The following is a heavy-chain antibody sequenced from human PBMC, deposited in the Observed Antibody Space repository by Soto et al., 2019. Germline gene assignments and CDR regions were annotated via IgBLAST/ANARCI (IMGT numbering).Heavy chain of an antibody. Sequence: EVQLVESGGGLVKPGGSLRLSCAASGFTFSNYGMNWVRQAPGKGLEWVSSISSSSSNIYYGDSVKGRFTISRDNAKSSLYLKMNRLRAEDSAMYYCAQEIDGNRQIDNWGQGTLVTVSS. CDR3: AQEIDGNRQIDN. V-gene: IGHV3-21*01. D-gene: IGHD4-17*01. J-gene: IGHJ4*02. CDR1: GFTFSNYG. CDR2: ISSSSSNI.